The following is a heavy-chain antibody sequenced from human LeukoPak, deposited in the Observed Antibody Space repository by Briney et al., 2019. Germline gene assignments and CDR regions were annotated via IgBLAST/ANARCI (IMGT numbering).Heavy chain of an antibody. J-gene: IGHJ4*02. V-gene: IGHV3-7*01. D-gene: IGHD5-12*01. CDR3: ARDRSGYSGYDFFDY. CDR2: IKQDGSEK. CDR1: EFTFITYW. Sequence: PGGSLRLSCAASEFTFITYWMSWVRQAPGKGLEWVANIKQDGSEKYYVDSVKGRFTISRDNATNSLYLQMNSLRAEDTAVYYCARDRSGYSGYDFFDYWGQGALVTVSS.